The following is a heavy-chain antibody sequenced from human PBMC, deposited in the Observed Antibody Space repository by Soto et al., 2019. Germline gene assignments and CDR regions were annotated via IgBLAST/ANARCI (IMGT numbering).Heavy chain of an antibody. CDR1: GFSLSTSGVG. Sequence: QITLKESGPTLVKPTQTLTLTCTFSGFSLSTSGVGVGWIRQPPGKALEWLALIYWDDDKRYSASLKSRLTITKDAAKVQVXLTMTNMDPMDTATYYCAHAYVEDRSSSPQYYFHYWGQGTLVTVSS. V-gene: IGHV2-5*02. J-gene: IGHJ4*02. D-gene: IGHD6-6*01. CDR3: AHAYVEDRSSSPQYYFHY. CDR2: IYWDDDK.